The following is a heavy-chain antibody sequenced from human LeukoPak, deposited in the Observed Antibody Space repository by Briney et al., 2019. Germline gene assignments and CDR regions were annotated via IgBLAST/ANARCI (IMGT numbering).Heavy chain of an antibody. CDR1: GGSISSYY. Sequence: SETLSLTCTVSGGSISSYYWSWIRQPAGKGLEWIGRIYTSGSTNYNPSLKSRGTISVDTSKTQFSLKLSSVTAADTAVYYCARGWDYDILTGSPPFDPWGQGTLVTVSS. V-gene: IGHV4-4*07. D-gene: IGHD3-9*01. CDR2: IYTSGST. J-gene: IGHJ5*02. CDR3: ARGWDYDILTGSPPFDP.